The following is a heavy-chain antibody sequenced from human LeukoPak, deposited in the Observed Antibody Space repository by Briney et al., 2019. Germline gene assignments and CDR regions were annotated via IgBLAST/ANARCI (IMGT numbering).Heavy chain of an antibody. J-gene: IGHJ6*03. D-gene: IGHD3-10*01. V-gene: IGHV1-46*01. Sequence: ASVKASCKPSGYTLTRYYIHWVRQAPGHGLEGRGLINSSGGSTSYAQKFQRRVTMSRDTSTSTVYMELSSLRWQDTAVYYCARGPRITMIRGGQWYYYMDVWGKGTTVTISS. CDR3: ARGPRITMIRGGQWYYYMDV. CDR2: INSSGGST. CDR1: GYTLTRYY.